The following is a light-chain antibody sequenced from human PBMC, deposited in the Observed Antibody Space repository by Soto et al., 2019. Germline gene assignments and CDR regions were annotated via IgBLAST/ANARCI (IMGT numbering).Light chain of an antibody. J-gene: IGLJ7*01. CDR3: CSYAGNRVI. Sequence: QSALTQPRSVSGSPGQSVTISCTGTRSDVGGYNFVSWYQQHPGKAPTLIIYDVANRPSGVPDRFSGSKSADTASLTISGLQAEDEADYYCCSYAGNRVIFGGGTQLTVL. CDR2: DVA. CDR1: RSDVGGYNF. V-gene: IGLV2-11*01.